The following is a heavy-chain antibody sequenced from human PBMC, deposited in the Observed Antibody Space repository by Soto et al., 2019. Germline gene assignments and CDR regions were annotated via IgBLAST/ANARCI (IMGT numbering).Heavy chain of an antibody. J-gene: IGHJ5*02. CDR1: GFTFGTYA. CDR3: AKDRSVDTRDWFDP. CDR2: ITGSGGST. Sequence: GGSLRLSCAASGFTFGTYAMNWVRQAPGKGLEWVSGITGSGGSTYYADSVKGRFTISRDNSENTLYLQMNSLRGDDTAVYYCAKDRSVDTRDWFDPWGQGTLVTVSS. D-gene: IGHD5-18*01. V-gene: IGHV3-23*01.